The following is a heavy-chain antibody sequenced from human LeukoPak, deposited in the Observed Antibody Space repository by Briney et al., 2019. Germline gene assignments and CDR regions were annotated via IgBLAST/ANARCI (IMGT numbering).Heavy chain of an antibody. J-gene: IGHJ4*02. CDR3: AKDIFTMVRGTFDY. V-gene: IGHV3-9*01. CDR2: ISWNSGSI. CDR1: GFTFSSYA. D-gene: IGHD3-10*01. Sequence: GGSLRLSCAASGFTFSSYAMHWVRQAPGKGLEWVSGISWNSGSIGYADSVKGRFTISRDNAKNSLYLQMNSLRAEDTALYYCAKDIFTMVRGTFDYWGQGTLVTVSS.